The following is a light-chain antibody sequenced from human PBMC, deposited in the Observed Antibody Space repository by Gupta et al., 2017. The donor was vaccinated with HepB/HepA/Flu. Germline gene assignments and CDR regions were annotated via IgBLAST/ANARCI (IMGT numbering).Light chain of an antibody. CDR3: QSFDDTNPVE. CDR2: EDS. Sequence: NFILSQPHSVSESPGKTVTISCTRSSGSFASSSVQWYQQRPGSAPTLVIYEDSHRPSGVPDRFSGSIDTSSNSASLTIAGLRTEDEADYYCQSFDDTNPVEFGRGTTLTVL. V-gene: IGLV6-57*03. CDR1: SGSFASSS. J-gene: IGLJ3*02.